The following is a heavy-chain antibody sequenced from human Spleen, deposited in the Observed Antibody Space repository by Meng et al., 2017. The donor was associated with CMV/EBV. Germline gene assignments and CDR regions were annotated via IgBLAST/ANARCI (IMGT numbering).Heavy chain of an antibody. J-gene: IGHJ4*02. V-gene: IGHV3-48*03. Sequence: GGSLRLSCAASGFTFSNCAVNWVRQVRQAPGKGLEWVSYISSIDSTIYDADSVQGRFTISRDNAKNSLYLQMNSLRAEDTAVYYCARGDYGDYANEGIDFWGQGTLVTVSS. D-gene: IGHD4-17*01. CDR1: GFTFSNCA. CDR2: ISSIDSTI. CDR3: ARGDYGDYANEGIDF.